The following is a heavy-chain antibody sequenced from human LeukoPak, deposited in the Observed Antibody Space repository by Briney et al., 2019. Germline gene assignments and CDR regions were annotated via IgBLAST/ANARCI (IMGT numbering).Heavy chain of an antibody. CDR1: GGSISSYY. V-gene: IGHV4-4*07. Sequence: SETLSLTCTVSGGSISSYYWSWIRQPAGKGLEWIGRIYTSGSTNYNPSLKSRVTMSVDTSKNQFSLKLSSVTAADTAVYYCAKGDGYNSGSAFDIWGQGTMVTVSS. J-gene: IGHJ3*02. D-gene: IGHD5-24*01. CDR3: AKGDGYNSGSAFDI. CDR2: IYTSGST.